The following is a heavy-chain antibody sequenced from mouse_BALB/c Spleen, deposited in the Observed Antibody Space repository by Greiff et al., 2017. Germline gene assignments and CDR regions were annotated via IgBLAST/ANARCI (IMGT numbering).Heavy chain of an antibody. CDR1: GFTFSSYA. Sequence: EVKLVESGGGLVKPGGSLKLSCAASGFTFSSYAMSWVRQTPEKRLEWVASISSGGSTYYPDSVKGRFTISRDNARNILYLQMSSLRSEDTAMYYCARDPIYGYNAMDYWGQGTSVTVSS. CDR2: ISSGGST. CDR3: ARDPIYGYNAMDY. D-gene: IGHD1-2*01. J-gene: IGHJ4*01. V-gene: IGHV5-6-5*01.